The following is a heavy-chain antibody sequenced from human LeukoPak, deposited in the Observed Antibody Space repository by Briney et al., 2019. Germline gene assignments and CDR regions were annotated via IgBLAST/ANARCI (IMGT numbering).Heavy chain of an antibody. CDR1: GFTFTNAW. Sequence: PGGSLRLSCAASGFTFTNAWMSWVRQAPGEGLEWVGRIKSKTDGGTTDYAAPVKGRFTISRDDSKNTLYLQMNSLKTEDTAVYYCTTDSQAYDILTGYYDDAFDIWGQGTMVTVSS. CDR3: TTDSQAYDILTGYYDDAFDI. J-gene: IGHJ3*02. CDR2: IKSKTDGGTT. D-gene: IGHD3-9*01. V-gene: IGHV3-15*01.